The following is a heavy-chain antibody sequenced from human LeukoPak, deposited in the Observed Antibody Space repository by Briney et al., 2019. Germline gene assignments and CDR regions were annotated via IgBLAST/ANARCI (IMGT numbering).Heavy chain of an antibody. J-gene: IGHJ4*02. D-gene: IGHD3-22*01. CDR3: ARDTTDYYDSRGVDY. Sequence: SETLSLTCTVSGYSISSGYYWGWIRQPPGKGLEWIGSIYHSGSTYYNPSLKSRVTISVDTSKNQFSLKLSSVTAADTAVYYCARDTTDYYDSRGVDYWGQGTLVTVSS. V-gene: IGHV4-38-2*02. CDR2: IYHSGST. CDR1: GYSISSGYY.